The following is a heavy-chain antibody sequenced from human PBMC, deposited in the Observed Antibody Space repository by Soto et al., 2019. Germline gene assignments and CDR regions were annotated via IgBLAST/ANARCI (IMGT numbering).Heavy chain of an antibody. CDR3: ASGQLWHIDY. V-gene: IGHV4-39*01. J-gene: IGHJ4*02. D-gene: IGHD5-18*01. CDR2: IYYSGST. Sequence: QLQLQESGPGLVKPSATLSLTCTVSGGSISSSSYYWGWIRQPPGKALEWIGSIYYSGSTHYNPSRKSRVTISVDTSKNQFSLNLSSVTAADTAVYYCASGQLWHIDYWGQGTQVTVSS. CDR1: GGSISSSSYY.